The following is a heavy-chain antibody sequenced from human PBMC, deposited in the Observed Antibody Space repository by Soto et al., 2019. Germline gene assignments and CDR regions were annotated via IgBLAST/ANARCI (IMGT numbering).Heavy chain of an antibody. Sequence: PSETLSLTCTVSGGSISSGGYYWSWIRQHPGKGLEWIGYIYYSGSTYYNPSLKSRVTISVDTSKNQFSLKLSSVTAADTAVYYCASMYSSSWYNWFDPWGQGTLVTVSS. D-gene: IGHD6-13*01. CDR1: GGSISSGGYY. V-gene: IGHV4-31*03. J-gene: IGHJ5*02. CDR2: IYYSGST. CDR3: ASMYSSSWYNWFDP.